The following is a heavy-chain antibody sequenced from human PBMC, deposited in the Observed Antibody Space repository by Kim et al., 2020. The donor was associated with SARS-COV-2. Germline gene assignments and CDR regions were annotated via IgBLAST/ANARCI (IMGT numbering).Heavy chain of an antibody. V-gene: IGHV3-7*01. J-gene: IGHJ4*02. CDR3: ARDVGNTIFGVTYFDY. D-gene: IGHD3-3*01. CDR2: IKQDGSEK. Sequence: GGSLRLSCAASGFTFSSYWMSWVRQAPGKGLEWVANIKQDGSEKYYVDSVKGRFTTSRDNAKNSLYXQMNSLRAEDTAVYYCARDVGNTIFGVTYFDYWGQGXXVTVSS. CDR1: GFTFSSYW.